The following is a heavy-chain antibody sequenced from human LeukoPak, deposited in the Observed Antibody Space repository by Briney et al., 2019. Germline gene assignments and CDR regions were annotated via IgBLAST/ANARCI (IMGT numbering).Heavy chain of an antibody. J-gene: IGHJ4*02. D-gene: IGHD2-8*01. CDR2: IKTKAQGGTT. CDR1: GFSFRDAW. V-gene: IGHV3-15*01. CDR3: TTDWIWVGHCSEGVCRIGPFC. Sequence: GGSLRLFCAASGFSFRDAWMSWVRQVPGKGLEWVGRIKTKAQGGTTDYAAPVKGRFTISRDDSKNTLYLQMNSLKTEDTGVYYCTTDWIWVGHCSEGVCRIGPFCWGQGTLVTVSS.